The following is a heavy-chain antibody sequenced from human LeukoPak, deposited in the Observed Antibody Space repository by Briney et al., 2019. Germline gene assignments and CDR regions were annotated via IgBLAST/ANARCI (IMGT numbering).Heavy chain of an antibody. CDR3: AKDRYSGYDTPFDS. J-gene: IGHJ4*02. D-gene: IGHD5-12*01. CDR1: GFTFSSYG. V-gene: IGHV3-30*18. CDR2: ISYDGSNK. Sequence: GGSLRLSCAASGFTFSSYGMHWVRQAPGKGLEWVAVISYDGSNKYYADSVKGRFTISRDNSKNTLYLQMNSLRAEDTAVYYCAKDRYSGYDTPFDSWGQGTLVTVPS.